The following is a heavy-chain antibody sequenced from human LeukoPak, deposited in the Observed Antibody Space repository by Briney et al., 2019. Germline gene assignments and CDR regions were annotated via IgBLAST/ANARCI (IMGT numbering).Heavy chain of an antibody. CDR2: INPTGGTT. J-gene: IGHJ4*02. Sequence: ASVKVSCKASGYTFTTYYIHWVRQAPGQGLEWMGIINPTGGTTSYAEKFQGRATMTRDTSTSTVYMELSSLRSEDTAVYYCAREIVGATNALRYWGQGTLVTVSS. CDR1: GYTFTTYY. V-gene: IGHV1-46*01. CDR3: AREIVGATNALRY. D-gene: IGHD1-26*01.